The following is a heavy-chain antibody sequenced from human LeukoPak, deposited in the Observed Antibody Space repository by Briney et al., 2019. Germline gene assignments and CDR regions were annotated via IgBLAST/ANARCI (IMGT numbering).Heavy chain of an antibody. V-gene: IGHV1-2*02. CDR1: GYTFTGYY. CDR3: ARKDYFDY. Sequence: EASVKVSCKASGYTFTGYYMHWVRQAPGQGVEWMGWINPNSGGTNYAQKFQGRVTMTRDTSISTAYMELSRLTSDDTAIYYCARKDYFDYWGQGTLVTVSS. CDR2: INPNSGGT. J-gene: IGHJ4*02.